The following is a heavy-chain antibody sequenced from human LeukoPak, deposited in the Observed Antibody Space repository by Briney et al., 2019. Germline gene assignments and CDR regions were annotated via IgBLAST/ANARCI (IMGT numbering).Heavy chain of an antibody. D-gene: IGHD3-10*01. CDR3: AKYRTAGSGSYPNLCDY. CDR1: GFTFSNYA. CDR2: ISGRDGIT. J-gene: IGHJ4*02. Sequence: PGGSLRLSCAASGFTFSNYAMSWVRQAPGKGLEWVSAISGRDGITYYADSVQGRFTVSRDNSRNTLYLQMNSLRAEDTAVYYCAKYRTAGSGSYPNLCDYWGQGTLVTVSS. V-gene: IGHV3-23*01.